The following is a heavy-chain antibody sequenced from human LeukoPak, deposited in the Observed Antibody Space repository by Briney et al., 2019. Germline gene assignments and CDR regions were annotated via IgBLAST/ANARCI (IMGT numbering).Heavy chain of an antibody. CDR2: ISGSGGST. CDR3: AKTIGPIDY. CDR1: GFTFSSYA. J-gene: IGHJ4*02. Sequence: GGSLRLSCAASGFTFSSYAMSLVRQAPGKGLEWVSAISGSGGSTYYTDSVKGRFTISRDNSKNTLYLQMNSLRVEDTAVYYCAKTIGPIDYWGQGTLVTVSS. D-gene: IGHD3-9*01. V-gene: IGHV3-23*01.